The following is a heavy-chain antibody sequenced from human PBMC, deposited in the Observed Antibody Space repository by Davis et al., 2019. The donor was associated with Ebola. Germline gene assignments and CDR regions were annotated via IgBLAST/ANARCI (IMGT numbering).Heavy chain of an antibody. CDR2: IIPILGIA. Sequence: AASVKVSCKASGSTFSSYAISWVRQAPGQGLEWMGRIIPILGIANYAQKFQGRVTITADKSTSTAYMEVRSLRSDDTAVYYCARVPLLGSGWDYYFDYWGQGTLVTVSS. D-gene: IGHD6-19*01. CDR3: ARVPLLGSGWDYYFDY. J-gene: IGHJ4*02. CDR1: GSTFSSYA. V-gene: IGHV1-69*04.